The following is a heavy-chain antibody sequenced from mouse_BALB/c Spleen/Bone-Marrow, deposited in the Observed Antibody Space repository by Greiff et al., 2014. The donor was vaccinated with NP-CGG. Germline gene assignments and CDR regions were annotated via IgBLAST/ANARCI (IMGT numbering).Heavy chain of an antibody. D-gene: IGHD3-2*01. CDR1: GFNIKDTY. CDR3: ATTDSSGVFAY. Sequence: VQLQQSGAELVKPGASVKLSCTASGFNIKDTYMHWVKQRPEQGLEWIGRIDPANVNTKYDPKFQGKATITADTSSNTAYLQLSSLTSEDTAVYYCATTDSSGVFAYWGQGTLVTVSA. V-gene: IGHV14-3*02. CDR2: IDPANVNT. J-gene: IGHJ3*01.